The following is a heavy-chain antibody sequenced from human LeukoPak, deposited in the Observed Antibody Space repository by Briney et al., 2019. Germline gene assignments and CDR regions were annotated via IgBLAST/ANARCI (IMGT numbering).Heavy chain of an antibody. Sequence: GGSLRLSCAASGFTFKDHGMYWVRQPPGKGLEWVAVIWFDGSNKYYAEAVQGRFTISRDNSRNILSLQMDSVRVEDTAVYYCVRWGPGAAVDYWGQGTQVTVSS. CDR3: VRWGPGAAVDY. V-gene: IGHV3-33*01. CDR2: IWFDGSNK. D-gene: IGHD6-13*01. CDR1: GFTFKDHG. J-gene: IGHJ4*02.